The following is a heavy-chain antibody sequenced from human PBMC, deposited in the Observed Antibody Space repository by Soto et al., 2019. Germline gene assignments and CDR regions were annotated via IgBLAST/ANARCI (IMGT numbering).Heavy chain of an antibody. Sequence: ESLKISCQASGYSFSSSWIGWVRQMPGKGLEWMGIIDPNDSQTIYSPSFQGQVTISADKSIDTAYLQWSSLKTSDTAMYYCARHAGNSWKGDYFDYWGQGALVTVSS. J-gene: IGHJ4*02. CDR1: GYSFSSSW. CDR3: ARHAGNSWKGDYFDY. V-gene: IGHV5-51*01. D-gene: IGHD6-13*01. CDR2: IDPNDSQT.